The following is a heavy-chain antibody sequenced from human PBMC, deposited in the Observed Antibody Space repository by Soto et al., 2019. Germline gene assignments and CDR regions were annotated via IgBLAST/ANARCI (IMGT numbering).Heavy chain of an antibody. Sequence: QVQLVQSGAEVKKPGSSVKVSCKASGGTFSSYAISWVRQAPGQGLEWMGGIIPIFGTANYAQKFQGSVTITADESTSTAYMELSSLRSEDTAVYYCARTDGCSGGSCYRYYYYGMDVWGQGTTVPVSS. CDR2: IIPIFGTA. D-gene: IGHD2-15*01. V-gene: IGHV1-69*01. CDR3: ARTDGCSGGSCYRYYYYGMDV. J-gene: IGHJ6*02. CDR1: GGTFSSYA.